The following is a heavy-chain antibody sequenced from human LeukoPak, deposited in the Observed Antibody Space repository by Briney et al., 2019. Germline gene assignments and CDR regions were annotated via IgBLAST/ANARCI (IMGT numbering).Heavy chain of an antibody. CDR2: IYYGGST. V-gene: IGHV4-59*01. D-gene: IGHD3-16*01. CDR1: GGSISSYY. CDR3: AGGDTVVSPGPVDY. Sequence: SETLSLTCTVSGGSISSYYWSWIRKPPGKGLEWIGYIYYGGSTNYNPSLKSRVTISVDASKNQFSLKLTSVTAPDPAVYYCAGGDTVVSPGPVDYWGREPWSPSPQ. J-gene: IGHJ4*02.